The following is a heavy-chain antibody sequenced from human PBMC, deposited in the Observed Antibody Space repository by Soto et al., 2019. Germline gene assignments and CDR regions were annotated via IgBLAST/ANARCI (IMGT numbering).Heavy chain of an antibody. Sequence: GGSLRLSCAASGFTFSSYCIHWVRQAPCKGLEWVAVISYDGINKYYADSVKRRFTISRENSKNTLYLQMNSLRAEDTAVYYCGRIETAAGNPDCDYCGQGTLVPFCS. D-gene: IGHD4-4*01. CDR1: GFTFSSYC. CDR2: ISYDGINK. V-gene: IGHV3-30*03. CDR3: GRIETAAGNPDCDY. J-gene: IGHJ4*02.